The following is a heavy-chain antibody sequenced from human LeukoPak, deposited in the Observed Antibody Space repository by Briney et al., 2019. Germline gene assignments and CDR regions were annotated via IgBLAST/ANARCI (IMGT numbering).Heavy chain of an antibody. D-gene: IGHD3-10*01. V-gene: IGHV4-59*01. J-gene: IGHJ6*02. Sequence: PSETLSLTCTVSGGSISSYYWSWIRQPPGKGLEWIGYIYYSGSTNYNPSLKSRVTISVDTSKNQFSLKLSSVTAADTAVYYCAGAWGYYYGSGSYNDYYYGMDVWGQGTTVTVSS. CDR1: GGSISSYY. CDR2: IYYSGST. CDR3: AGAWGYYYGSGSYNDYYYGMDV.